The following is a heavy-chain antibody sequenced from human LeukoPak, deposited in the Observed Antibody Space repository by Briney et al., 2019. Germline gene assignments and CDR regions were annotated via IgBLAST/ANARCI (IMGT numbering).Heavy chain of an antibody. CDR1: GGSISSSNW. Sequence: KPSETLSLTCAVSGGSISSSNWWSWVRQPPGKGLEWIGSIYHSGSTYYNPSLKSRVTISVDTSKNQFSLKLSSVTAADTAVYYCAREGTTYYYDTSGYRPPSGSWGQGTLVTVSS. J-gene: IGHJ5*02. CDR2: IYHSGST. D-gene: IGHD3-22*01. CDR3: AREGTTYYYDTSGYRPPSGS. V-gene: IGHV4-4*02.